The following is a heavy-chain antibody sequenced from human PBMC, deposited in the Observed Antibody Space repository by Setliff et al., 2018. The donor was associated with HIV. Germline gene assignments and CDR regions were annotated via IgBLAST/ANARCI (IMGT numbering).Heavy chain of an antibody. D-gene: IGHD2-2*02. CDR3: ARTDSYTAMIWP. Sequence: GESLKISCEASGFTFSDYFMTWIRQAPGKGLEWISYIGSRGTPVKTADSLKGRFIVSRDNAKNSLYLQMNNLSVEDTAIYFCARTDSYTAMIWPWGRGTLVTVSS. J-gene: IGHJ1*01. V-gene: IGHV3-11*01. CDR2: IGSRGTPV. CDR1: GFTFSDYF.